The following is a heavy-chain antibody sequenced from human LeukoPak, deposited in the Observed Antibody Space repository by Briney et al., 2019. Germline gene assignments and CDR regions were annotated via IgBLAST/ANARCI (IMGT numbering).Heavy chain of an antibody. V-gene: IGHV1-2*02. J-gene: IGHJ4*02. D-gene: IGHD3-10*01. CDR3: ALPVLLWFGESRDY. CDR1: GYSFTVYY. Sequence: GASVTVSFKASGYSFTVYYMHWGRQAPGQGLGWMGWSNPNSGGTNYAQKFQGSVTMTRDTSISTAYVELSRLRSDDTAVYYCALPVLLWFGESRDYWGQGTLVTVSS. CDR2: SNPNSGGT.